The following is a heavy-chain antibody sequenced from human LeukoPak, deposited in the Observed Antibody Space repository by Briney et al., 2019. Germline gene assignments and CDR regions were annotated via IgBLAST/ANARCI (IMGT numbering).Heavy chain of an antibody. Sequence: GESLKISCKGSGYSFNSHWIGWVRQMPGKGLEWMGIIHPGDSDTRYSPSFQGQVTISADKSISTAYLQWSSLKASDTAMYYCASGWDYYDSSVYSLRVYYHYYMDVWGKGTTVTVSS. CDR1: GYSFNSHW. CDR3: ASGWDYYDSSVYSLRVYYHYYMDV. D-gene: IGHD3-22*01. V-gene: IGHV5-51*01. J-gene: IGHJ6*03. CDR2: IHPGDSDT.